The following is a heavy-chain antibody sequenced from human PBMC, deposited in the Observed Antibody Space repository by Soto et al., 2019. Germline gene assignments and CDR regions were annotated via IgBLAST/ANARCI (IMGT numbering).Heavy chain of an antibody. D-gene: IGHD6-6*01. Sequence: ASVKVSCKASGYTFTSYAMHWVRQAPGQRLEWMGWINAGNGNTKYSQKFQGRVTITRDTSASTAYMELSSLRSEDTAVYYCARGHRSIAARPPDYFDYWGQGTLVTVS. CDR1: GYTFTSYA. CDR3: ARGHRSIAARPPDYFDY. V-gene: IGHV1-3*01. J-gene: IGHJ4*02. CDR2: INAGNGNT.